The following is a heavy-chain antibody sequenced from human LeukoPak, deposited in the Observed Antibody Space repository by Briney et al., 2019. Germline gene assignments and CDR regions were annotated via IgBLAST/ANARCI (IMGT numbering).Heavy chain of an antibody. CDR1: GGSISSYY. CDR3: ARVSGGVYAFDI. Sequence: SETLSLTCTVSGGSISSYYWSWIRQPPGKGLEWIGYIYTSGSTNYNPSLKSRVTISVDTSKNQFSLKLSSVTAADTAVYYCARVSGGVYAFDIWGQGTMVTVSS. D-gene: IGHD2-8*02. J-gene: IGHJ3*02. CDR2: IYTSGST. V-gene: IGHV4-4*09.